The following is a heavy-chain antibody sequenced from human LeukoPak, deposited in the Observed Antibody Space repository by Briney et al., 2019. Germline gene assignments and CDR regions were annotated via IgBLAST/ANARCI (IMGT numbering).Heavy chain of an antibody. CDR2: ISAYNGNT. J-gene: IGHJ4*02. CDR3: ARGGTDWELNSY. CDR1: GGTFSSYA. Sequence: ASVKVSCKASGGTFSSYAISWVRQAPGQGLEWMGWISAYNGNTNYAQKLQGRVTMTTDTSTSTAYMELRSLRSDDTAVYYCARGGTDWELNSYWGQGTLVTVSS. D-gene: IGHD1-26*01. V-gene: IGHV1-18*01.